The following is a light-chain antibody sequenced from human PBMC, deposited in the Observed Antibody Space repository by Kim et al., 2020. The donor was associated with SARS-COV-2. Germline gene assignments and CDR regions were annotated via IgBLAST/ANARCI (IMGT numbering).Light chain of an antibody. CDR1: ITTIGSHP. CDR3: ATWDDTLNGFV. V-gene: IGLV1-44*01. CDR2: SHN. Sequence: GQVGSTSCSGGITTIGSHPVNWSQHLPGTAPHLLIYSHNQRPSWVPDRFSGSKSGSSASLAISARQSEDEGDYYCATWDDTLNGFVFATGTKVTVL. J-gene: IGLJ1*01.